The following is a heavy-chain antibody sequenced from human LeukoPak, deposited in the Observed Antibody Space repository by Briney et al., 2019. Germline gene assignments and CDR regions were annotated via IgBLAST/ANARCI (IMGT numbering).Heavy chain of an antibody. J-gene: IGHJ5*02. D-gene: IGHD2-2*01. Sequence: SETLSLTCTVSGGSISSYYWSWIRQPPGKGLEWIGSMYHSGDTYYNPSLKSRVTISVDTPKNQLSLKLSSVTAADTAVYYCARSKAHLSTSWYGTWFDPWGQGTLVTVSS. CDR2: MYHSGDT. CDR1: GGSISSYY. CDR3: ARSKAHLSTSWYGTWFDP. V-gene: IGHV4-59*08.